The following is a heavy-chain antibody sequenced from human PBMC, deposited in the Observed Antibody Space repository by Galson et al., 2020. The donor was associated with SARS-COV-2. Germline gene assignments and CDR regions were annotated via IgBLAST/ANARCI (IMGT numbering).Heavy chain of an antibody. CDR1: GYTLTELS. J-gene: IGHJ6*02. V-gene: IGHV1-24*01. CDR3: ARERLPYYDFWGDAGGVEGGYYYYGMDV. Sequence: ASVKVSCKVSGYTLTELSMHWVRQAPGKGLEWMGGFDPEDGETIYAQKFQGRVTMTEDTSTDTAYMELSRLRSDDTVVYYCARERLPYYDFWGDAGGVEGGYYYYGMDVWGQGTTVTVSS. D-gene: IGHD3-3*01. CDR2: FDPEDGET.